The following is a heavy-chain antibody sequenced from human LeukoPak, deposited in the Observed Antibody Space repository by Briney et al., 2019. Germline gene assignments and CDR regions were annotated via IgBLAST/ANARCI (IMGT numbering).Heavy chain of an antibody. D-gene: IGHD3-22*01. CDR2: IYYSGST. Sequence: SETLSLTCTVSGGSISSYYWSWIRQPPGKGLEWIGYIYYSGSTNCNPSLKSRVTMSVDTSKNQFPLKLSSVTAADTAVYYCARDKDYFDSGGAFDIWGQGTMVTVSS. CDR1: GGSISSYY. J-gene: IGHJ3*02. V-gene: IGHV4-59*01. CDR3: ARDKDYFDSGGAFDI.